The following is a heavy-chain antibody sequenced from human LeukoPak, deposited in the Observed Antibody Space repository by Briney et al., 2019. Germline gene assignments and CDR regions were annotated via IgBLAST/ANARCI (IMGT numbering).Heavy chain of an antibody. V-gene: IGHV3-23*01. CDR2: ISGSGDNT. Sequence: GGSLRLSCAASGFTFSGFAMSWVRRTPGKGLEWVSGISGSGDNTLYADSVKGRFTISRDNAKNSLYLQMNSLRAEDTAVYYCARGGGNSADYWGQGTLVTVSS. D-gene: IGHD4-23*01. CDR1: GFTFSGFA. CDR3: ARGGGNSADY. J-gene: IGHJ4*02.